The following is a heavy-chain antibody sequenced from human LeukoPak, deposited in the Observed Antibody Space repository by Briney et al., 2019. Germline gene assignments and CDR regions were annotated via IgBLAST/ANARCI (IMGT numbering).Heavy chain of an antibody. CDR1: GGSISSYY. CDR3: ARRDTSGYYFY. D-gene: IGHD3-22*01. V-gene: IGHV4-59*01. CDR2: IYNSGST. J-gene: IGHJ4*02. Sequence: SETLSLTCTVSGGSISSYYWSWIRQPPGKGLEWIGYIYNSGSTTYNPSLKSRVTISVDTSKNQFSLKLSSVTAADTAVYYCARRDTSGYYFYWGQGTLVTVSS.